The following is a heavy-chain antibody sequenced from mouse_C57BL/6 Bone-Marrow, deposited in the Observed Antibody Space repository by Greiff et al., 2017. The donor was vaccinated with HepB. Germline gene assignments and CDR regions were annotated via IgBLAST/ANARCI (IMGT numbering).Heavy chain of an antibody. J-gene: IGHJ3*01. CDR1: GYTFTDYY. Sequence: DVQLQESGPVLVKPGASVKMSCKASGYTFTDYYMNWVKQSHGKSLEWIGVINPYNGGTSYNQKFKGKATLTVDKSSSTAYMELNSLTSEDSAVYYCARLDLYYGNPGAYWGQGTLVTVSA. D-gene: IGHD2-1*01. V-gene: IGHV1-19*01. CDR3: ARLDLYYGNPGAY. CDR2: INPYNGGT.